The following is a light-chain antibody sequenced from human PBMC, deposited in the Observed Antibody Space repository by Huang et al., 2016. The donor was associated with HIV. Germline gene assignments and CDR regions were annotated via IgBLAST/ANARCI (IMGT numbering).Light chain of an antibody. CDR1: QSLVPSDGKTY. CDR2: KMA. J-gene: IGKJ1*01. CDR3: MQATQFPWT. Sequence: DIVLTQSPLSSPVTLGQPASFSCRSSQSLVPSDGKTYLSGLQLRPGQPPRLLIHKMANRFSGVPDRFRGSGAGTDFTLKISRVEAEDVGVYYCMQATQFPWTFGQGTKVEIK. V-gene: IGKV2-24*01.